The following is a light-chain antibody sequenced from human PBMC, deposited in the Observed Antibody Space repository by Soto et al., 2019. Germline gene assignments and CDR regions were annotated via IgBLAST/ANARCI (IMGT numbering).Light chain of an antibody. CDR2: DVN. CDR3: TSYASGSSHVV. V-gene: IGLV2-14*01. J-gene: IGLJ2*01. Sequence: QSALTQPASVSGCPGQSITLSCTGTSSDIGGYDYVSWYQRHPGKAPKLIIYDVNNRPSGVSNRFSGSKSGNTASLTISGLQAEDEADYYCTSYASGSSHVVFGGGTKVTVL. CDR1: SSDIGGYDY.